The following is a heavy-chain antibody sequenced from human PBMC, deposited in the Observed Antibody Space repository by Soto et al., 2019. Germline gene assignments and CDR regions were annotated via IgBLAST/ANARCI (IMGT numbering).Heavy chain of an antibody. CDR1: VSTFPSYG. D-gene: IGHD6-6*01. CDR3: ARVLEYTPFRWFDP. Sequence: QVQLVQSGAEVKKPGPSVKVSCKASVSTFPSYGFTWVRQPPGQGLEWMGWISAYNGNTNYAQKLQGRVTMTTDTSTSTAYMELRSLSSDDTAVYYCARVLEYTPFRWFDPWGQGTLVTVSS. J-gene: IGHJ5*02. CDR2: ISAYNGNT. V-gene: IGHV1-18*01.